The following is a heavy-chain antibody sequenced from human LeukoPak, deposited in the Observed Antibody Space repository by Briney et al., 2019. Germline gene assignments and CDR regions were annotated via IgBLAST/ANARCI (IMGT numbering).Heavy chain of an antibody. D-gene: IGHD2-15*01. Sequence: SSETLSLTCTVSGGSISSYYWSWIRQPPGKGLEWIGYIYYSGSTNYNPSLKSRVTISVDRSKNQFSLKLSSVTAAATAVYYCARSVEGYCRGGSCYSYSYYMDVWGKGTTVTVSS. CDR1: GGSISSYY. J-gene: IGHJ6*03. CDR3: ARSVEGYCRGGSCYSYSYYMDV. V-gene: IGHV4-59*01. CDR2: IYYSGST.